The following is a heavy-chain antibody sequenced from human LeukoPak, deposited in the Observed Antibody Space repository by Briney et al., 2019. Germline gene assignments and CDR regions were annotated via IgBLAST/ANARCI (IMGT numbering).Heavy chain of an antibody. V-gene: IGHV3-73*01. CDR3: TRHPVGAALTSYYYYMDV. CDR2: IRSKANSYAT. D-gene: IGHD1-26*01. CDR1: GFTFSGSA. J-gene: IGHJ6*03. Sequence: PGGSLRLSCAASGFTFSGSAMHWVRQASGKGLEWVGRIRSKANSYATAYAASVKGRFTISRDDSKNTAYLQMNSLKTEDTAVYYCTRHPVGAALTSYYYYMDVWGKGTTVTVSS.